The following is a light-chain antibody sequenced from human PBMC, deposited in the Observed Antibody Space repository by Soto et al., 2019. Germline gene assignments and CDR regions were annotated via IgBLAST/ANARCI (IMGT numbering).Light chain of an antibody. CDR2: SNN. J-gene: IGLJ1*01. V-gene: IGLV1-44*01. CDR1: SSNVGSNA. CDR3: ATWDDSLNGYV. Sequence: QTVVTQPPSASGSPGQRVTISCSGSSSNVGSNAVNWYQQLPGTAPTLLIYSNNERLSGVPDRFSGSKSGTSASLAISGLQSEDEADYHCATWDDSLNGYVFGTGT.